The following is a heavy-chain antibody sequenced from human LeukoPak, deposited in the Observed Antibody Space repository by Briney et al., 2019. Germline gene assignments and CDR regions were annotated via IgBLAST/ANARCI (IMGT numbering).Heavy chain of an antibody. J-gene: IGHJ4*02. CDR3: ARDDGVSGTDKWYFDF. CDR1: GFTFSNYN. CDR2: ISASSKTT. V-gene: IGHV3-48*02. Sequence: GGSLRLSCAASGFTFSNYNMNWVRQAPGKGREWVSYISASSKTTYYADSFKGRFTISRDSGKNSLYLQMNSLRDDDTAVYYCARDDGVSGTDKWYFDFWGQGTLVTVSS. D-gene: IGHD6-19*01.